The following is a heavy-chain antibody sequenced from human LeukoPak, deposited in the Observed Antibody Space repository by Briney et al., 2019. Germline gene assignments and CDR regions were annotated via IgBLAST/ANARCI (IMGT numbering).Heavy chain of an antibody. CDR3: ARASPHSSGYYAY. Sequence: GRSLRLSCAASGFTFSSYGMHWVRQAPGKGLEWVAVIWYDGSNKYYADSVKGRFTISRDNSKNTLYLQMNSLRAEDTAVYYCARASPHSSGYYAYWGQGTLVTVSS. V-gene: IGHV3-33*01. J-gene: IGHJ4*02. CDR1: GFTFSSYG. D-gene: IGHD3-22*01. CDR2: IWYDGSNK.